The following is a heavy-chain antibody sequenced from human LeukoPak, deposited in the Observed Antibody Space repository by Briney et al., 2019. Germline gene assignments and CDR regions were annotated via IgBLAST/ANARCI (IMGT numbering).Heavy chain of an antibody. D-gene: IGHD3-10*01. CDR2: INHSGST. CDR1: GGSFSGYY. J-gene: IGHJ5*02. V-gene: IGHV4-34*01. Sequence: SETLSLTCAVYGGSFSGYYWSWIRQPPGKGLKWIGEINHSGSTNYNPSLKSRVTISVDTSKNQFSLKLSSVTAADTAVYYCARGSLVRWNRARNWFDPWGQGTLVTVSS. CDR3: ARGSLVRWNRARNWFDP.